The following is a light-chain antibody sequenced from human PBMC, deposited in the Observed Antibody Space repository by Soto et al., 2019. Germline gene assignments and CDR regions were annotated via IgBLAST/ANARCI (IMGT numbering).Light chain of an antibody. CDR2: GAS. V-gene: IGKV3-20*01. CDR1: QSVSRSY. J-gene: IGKJ1*01. Sequence: EIILTQSPDNLSLSPGERSTLSLRASQSVSRSYLAWYQQKPGQAPRLLIYGASSRATGIPDRFSGSGSGTDFTLTISRLEPDDFATYYCQQYNSYTWTFGQGTKVDIK. CDR3: QQYNSYTWT.